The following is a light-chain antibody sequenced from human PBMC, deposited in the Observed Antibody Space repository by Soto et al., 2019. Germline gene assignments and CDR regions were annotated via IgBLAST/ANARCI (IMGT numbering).Light chain of an antibody. V-gene: IGKV3D-20*01. J-gene: IGKJ5*01. CDR2: DAS. CDR3: QQYGSSPIT. Sequence: EIVLTQSPGTLSLSPGERAPLSCGASQSVSSSYLAWYQQKPGLAPRLLIYDASSRATGIPDRFSGSGSGTDFTLTISRLEPEDFAVYYCQQYGSSPITFGQGTRLEIK. CDR1: QSVSSSY.